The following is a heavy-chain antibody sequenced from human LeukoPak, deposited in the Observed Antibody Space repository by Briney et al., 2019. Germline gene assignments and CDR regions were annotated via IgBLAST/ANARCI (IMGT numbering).Heavy chain of an antibody. Sequence: GGPEILSCAASGFTFSSYAMSWARQAPGKGLEWVSAISGSGGSTYYADSVKGRFTMSRDNSKNTLYLQMNSVRAEDTAVYYCAKVVSAMPCDYWGQGTLVTVSS. V-gene: IGHV3-23*01. J-gene: IGHJ4*02. D-gene: IGHD2-2*01. CDR2: ISGSGGST. CDR3: AKVVSAMPCDY. CDR1: GFTFSSYA.